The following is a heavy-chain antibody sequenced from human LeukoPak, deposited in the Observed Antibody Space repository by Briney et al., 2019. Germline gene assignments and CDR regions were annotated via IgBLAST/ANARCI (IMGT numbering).Heavy chain of an antibody. D-gene: IGHD6-19*01. V-gene: IGHV4-39*01. J-gene: IGHJ6*02. Sequence: SETLSLTCTVSGGSISSSSYYWGWIRQPPGKGLEWIGSIYYSGSTYYNPSLKSRVTISVDTSKNQFSLKLSSVTAADTAVYYCATPAGLGVAGTGYYYGMDVWGQGTTVTVSS. CDR2: IYYSGST. CDR1: GGSISSSSYY. CDR3: ATPAGLGVAGTGYYYGMDV.